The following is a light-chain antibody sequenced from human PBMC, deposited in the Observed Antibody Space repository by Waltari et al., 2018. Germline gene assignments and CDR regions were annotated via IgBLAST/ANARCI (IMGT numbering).Light chain of an antibody. Sequence: EIVLTQSPGTLSLSPGERATLSCRASQSVTRNYLAWYQQKPGQAPRLLIYGASSRATCIPDRFSGSGSGTDFSVTISRLEPEDFAVYYCQQYGSSPYTFGQGTNLEVK. J-gene: IGKJ2*01. V-gene: IGKV3-20*01. CDR1: QSVTRNY. CDR3: QQYGSSPYT. CDR2: GAS.